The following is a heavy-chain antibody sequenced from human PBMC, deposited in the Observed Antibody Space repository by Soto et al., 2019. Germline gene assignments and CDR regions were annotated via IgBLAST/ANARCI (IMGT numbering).Heavy chain of an antibody. Sequence: QVPLVESGGGVVQPGRSLRLSCVGSGFTFSNYGMHWVRQAPGKGLEWVAVIWYDGSNKYYADSVKGRFTVSRDNSKNTLSLQMDSLRVEDTAVYYCSGNFDFWGQGTLVTVSS. CDR2: IWYDGSNK. CDR1: GFTFSNYG. V-gene: IGHV3-33*01. D-gene: IGHD1-26*01. J-gene: IGHJ4*02. CDR3: SGNFDF.